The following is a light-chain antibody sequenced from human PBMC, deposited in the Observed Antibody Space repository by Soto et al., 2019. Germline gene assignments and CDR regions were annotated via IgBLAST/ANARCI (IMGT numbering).Light chain of an antibody. CDR3: QSCATSSVV. CDR2: GDN. CDR1: SGSIASNY. Sequence: LTQPHSVSESPGKTVTISCTRSSGSIASNYVQWYQQRPGSSPTTVIYGDNQRPSGVPDRFSGSIDSSSNTASLTISGLKTEDEADYSCQSCATSSVVFGGGTKLTVL. V-gene: IGLV6-57*01. J-gene: IGLJ2*01.